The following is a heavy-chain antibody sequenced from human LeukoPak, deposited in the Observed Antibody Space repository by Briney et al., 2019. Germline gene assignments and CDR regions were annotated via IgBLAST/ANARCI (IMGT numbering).Heavy chain of an antibody. CDR3: AKEAPADGHLLSYYFDY. J-gene: IGHJ4*02. V-gene: IGHV3-43*01. D-gene: IGHD1-26*01. Sequence: GGSLRLSCAASGFTFDDYTMHWVRQAPGKGLEWVSLISWDGGSTYCADSVKGRFTISRDNSKNSLYLQMNSLRTEDTALYYCAKEAPADGHLLSYYFDYWGQGTLVTVSS. CDR1: GFTFDDYT. CDR2: ISWDGGST.